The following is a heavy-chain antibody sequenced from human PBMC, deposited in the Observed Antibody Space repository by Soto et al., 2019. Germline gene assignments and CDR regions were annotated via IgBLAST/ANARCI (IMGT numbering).Heavy chain of an antibody. J-gene: IGHJ4*02. CDR1: GYSFAGYW. V-gene: IGHV5-10-1*01. CDR3: ARQIYDSDTGPNFQYYFDS. CDR2: IDPSDSQT. Sequence: GESLKISCNGSGYSFAGYWITWVRQKPGKGLEWMGRIDPSDSQTYYSPSFRGHVTISVTKSITTVFLQWSSLRASDTAMYHCARQIYDSDTGPNFQYYFDSWGQGTPVTVSS. D-gene: IGHD3-22*01.